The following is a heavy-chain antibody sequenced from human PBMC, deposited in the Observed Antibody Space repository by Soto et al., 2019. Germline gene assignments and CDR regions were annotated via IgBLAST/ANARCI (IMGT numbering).Heavy chain of an antibody. J-gene: IGHJ6*02. Sequence: GESLKISCKGSGYSFTSYWIGWVRQMPGKGMEWMGIIYPGDSDTRYSPSFQGQVTISADKSISTAYLQWSSLKASDTAMYYCARHDQYDFWCGYYTPEGGGMDVWGQGTTVNVSS. CDR3: ARHDQYDFWCGYYTPEGGGMDV. D-gene: IGHD3-3*01. CDR2: IYPGDSDT. V-gene: IGHV5-51*01. CDR1: GYSFTSYW.